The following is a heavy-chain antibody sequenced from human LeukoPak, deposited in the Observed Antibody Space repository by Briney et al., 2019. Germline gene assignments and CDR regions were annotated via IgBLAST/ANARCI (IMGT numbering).Heavy chain of an antibody. J-gene: IGHJ4*02. CDR2: ISGSGGSA. V-gene: IGHV3-23*01. Sequence: GGSLRLSCAASGFTFSSYAMSWVRQAPGKGLEWVSTISGSGGSASYADSVKGRFTISRDNSRNTLYLQMKSLRAEDTVVYYCARKYSSSHHGTFDHWGQGTLVTVSP. D-gene: IGHD6-13*01. CDR1: GFTFSSYA. CDR3: ARKYSSSHHGTFDH.